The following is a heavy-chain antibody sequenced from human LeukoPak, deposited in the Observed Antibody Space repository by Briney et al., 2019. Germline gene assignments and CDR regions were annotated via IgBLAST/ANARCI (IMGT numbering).Heavy chain of an antibody. CDR1: GGSISSSSYY. J-gene: IGHJ6*03. CDR2: IYYSGST. D-gene: IGHD3-22*01. V-gene: IGHV4-39*07. Sequence: PSETLSLTCTVSGGSISSSSYYWGWIRQPPGKGLEWIGSIYYSGSTYYNPSLKSRVTISVDTSKNQFSLKLSSVTAADTAVYYCASYDSSGYYHYYYYYMDVWGKGTTVTVSS. CDR3: ASYDSSGYYHYYYYYMDV.